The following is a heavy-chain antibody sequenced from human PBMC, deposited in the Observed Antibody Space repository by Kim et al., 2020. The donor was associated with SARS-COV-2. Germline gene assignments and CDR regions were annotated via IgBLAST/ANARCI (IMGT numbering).Heavy chain of an antibody. CDR3: ASEGSYGYYGMDV. V-gene: IGHV1-46*01. J-gene: IGHJ6*02. Sequence: YAQKFQGRVTMTRDTSTSTVYMELSSLRSEDTAVYYCASEGSYGYYGMDVWGQGTTVTVSS. D-gene: IGHD5-18*01.